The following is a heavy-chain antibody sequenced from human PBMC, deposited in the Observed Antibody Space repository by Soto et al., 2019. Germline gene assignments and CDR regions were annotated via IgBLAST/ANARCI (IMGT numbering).Heavy chain of an antibody. CDR1: GYTFTSYG. CDR2: MIPNSGNT. CDR3: ARDGAAFRNCSSTSCPAPYYYYYGMDV. V-gene: IGHV1-18*01. D-gene: IGHD2-2*01. J-gene: IGHJ6*02. Sequence: ASVKVSCKASGYTFTSYGISWVRQATGQGLEWMGWMIPNSGNTAYAQKLQGRVTMTTDTSMSTAYMELRSLRSDDTAVYYCARDGAAFRNCSSTSCPAPYYYYYGMDVWGQGTTVTVSS.